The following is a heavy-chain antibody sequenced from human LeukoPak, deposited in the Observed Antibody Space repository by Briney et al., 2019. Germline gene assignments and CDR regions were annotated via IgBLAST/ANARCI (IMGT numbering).Heavy chain of an antibody. J-gene: IGHJ5*02. V-gene: IGHV1-46*01. CDR2: INPSGGST. CDR3: AREKVVGWFDP. CDR1: GYTFTSYY. Sequence: ASVKVSCKASGYTFTSYYMHWVRQTPGQGLEWMGIINPSGGSTSYAQKFQGRVTMTRDMSTSTVYMELSSLRSEDTAVYYCAREKVVGWFDPWGQGTLDTVSS. D-gene: IGHD2-15*01.